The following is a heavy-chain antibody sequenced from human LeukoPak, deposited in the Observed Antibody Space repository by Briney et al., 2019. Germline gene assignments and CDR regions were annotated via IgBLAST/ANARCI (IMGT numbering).Heavy chain of an antibody. CDR2: IKCKTDGGTT. D-gene: IGHD3-22*01. J-gene: IGHJ3*02. Sequence: PGGSLRLSCAASGFTFSNAWMSWVRQAPGKGLEWVGRIKCKTDGGTTDYAAPVKGRFTISRDDSKNTLYLQMNSLKTEDTAVYYLNTDDTYYNYASGYYALGNAFHIWGQGTMVTVSS. CDR3: NTDDTYYNYASGYYALGNAFHI. V-gene: IGHV3-15*01. CDR1: GFTFSNAW.